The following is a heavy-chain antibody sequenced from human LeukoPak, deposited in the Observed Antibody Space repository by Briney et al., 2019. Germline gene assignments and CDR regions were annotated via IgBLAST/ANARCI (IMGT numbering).Heavy chain of an antibody. CDR2: IHPGRGDT. D-gene: IGHD7-27*01. Sequence: ASVKVSCKALGYTFIDHYFHWLRQAPGQGLEWMGWIHPGRGDTNIAQKFQGRVSLTRDMSISTAYMELSRLTSDDTAVYYCARDHNWGPDYWGQGTLVSVSS. CDR3: ARDHNWGPDY. CDR1: GYTFIDHY. J-gene: IGHJ4*02. V-gene: IGHV1-2*02.